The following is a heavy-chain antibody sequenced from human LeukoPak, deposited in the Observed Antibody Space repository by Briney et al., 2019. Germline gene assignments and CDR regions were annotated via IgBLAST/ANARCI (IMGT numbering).Heavy chain of an antibody. CDR3: ARGPYPAAGVYCYYYYGMDV. V-gene: IGHV4-31*03. J-gene: IGHJ6*02. CDR1: GGSISSGGYY. CDR2: IYYSGST. Sequence: KPSETLSLTCTASGGSISSGGYYWSWIRQHPGKGLEWIGYIYYSGSTYYNPSLKSRVTISVDTSKNQFSLKLSSVTAADTAVYYCARGPYPAAGVYCYYYYGMDVWGQGTTVTVSS. D-gene: IGHD6-19*01.